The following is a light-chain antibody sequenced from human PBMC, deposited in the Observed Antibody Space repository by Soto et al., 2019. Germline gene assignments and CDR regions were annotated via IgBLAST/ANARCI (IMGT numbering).Light chain of an antibody. Sequence: SYELTQPPSVSVAPGQTARITCGGNNIGSESVHWYQQKPGQAPVVVVHDDSDRPSGIPERFSGSNSGNTATLTISRVEAGDEADYYCQVWDSSSDHPVVFGGGTKLTVL. CDR3: QVWDSSSDHPVV. CDR1: NIGSES. J-gene: IGLJ2*01. V-gene: IGLV3-21*02. CDR2: DDS.